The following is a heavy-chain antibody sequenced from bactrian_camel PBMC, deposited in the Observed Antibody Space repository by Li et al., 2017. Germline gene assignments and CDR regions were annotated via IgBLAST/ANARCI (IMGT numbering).Heavy chain of an antibody. CDR1: VSSANDYC. Sequence: HVQLVESGGGSVQAGGSLRLSCAVSVSSANDYCLGWFRQASGKEREWVGSLDSDGRINYADSVKGRFAISKDNRKNILYLQMNSLKPDDSGMYYCAADRLRCLQSRQAGLDDASYNYWGQGTQVTVS. D-gene: IGHD1*01. J-gene: IGHJ4*01. CDR3: AADRLRCLQSRQAGLDDASYNY. V-gene: IGHV3S9*01. CDR2: LDSDGRI.